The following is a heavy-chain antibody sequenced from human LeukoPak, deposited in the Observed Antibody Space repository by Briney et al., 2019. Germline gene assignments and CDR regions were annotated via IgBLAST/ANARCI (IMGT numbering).Heavy chain of an antibody. V-gene: IGHV4-34*01. D-gene: IGHD3-16*01. Sequence: SETLSLTCAVCGGSFSGYYWSWIRQPPGKGLEWIGEINHSGSTNYNPSLKSRVTISVDTSKNQFSLKLSSVTAADTAVYYCARTPYLYDYVWGRHDYWGQGTLVTVSS. J-gene: IGHJ4*02. CDR2: INHSGST. CDR1: GGSFSGYY. CDR3: ARTPYLYDYVWGRHDY.